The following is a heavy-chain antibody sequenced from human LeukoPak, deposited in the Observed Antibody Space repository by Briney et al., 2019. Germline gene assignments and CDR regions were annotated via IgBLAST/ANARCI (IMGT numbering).Heavy chain of an antibody. CDR2: IYTSGGT. D-gene: IGHD3-3*01. Sequence: PSETLSLTCTVSGGSISSGSYYWSWIRQPAGKGLEWIGRIYTSGGTNYNPSLKSRVTMSVDTSKNQFSLKLSSVTAADTAVYYCARQEWPVNFDYWGQGSLVTVSS. CDR3: ARQEWPVNFDY. J-gene: IGHJ4*02. V-gene: IGHV4-61*02. CDR1: GGSISSGSYY.